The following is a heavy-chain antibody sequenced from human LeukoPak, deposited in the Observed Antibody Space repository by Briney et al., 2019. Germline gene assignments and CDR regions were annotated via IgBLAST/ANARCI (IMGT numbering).Heavy chain of an antibody. J-gene: IGHJ4*02. D-gene: IGHD5-24*01. CDR1: GFPFSSYV. CDR3: AKERGYGYNHIDY. V-gene: IGHV3-23*01. CDR2: ISGSG. Sequence: GGSLRLSCEASGFPFSSYVMNWVRQAPGKGLEWVSTISGSGDYADSVKGHFTISRDKSKNTVYLQMNSLRAEDTAVYYCAKERGYGYNHIDYWGQGTLVTVSS.